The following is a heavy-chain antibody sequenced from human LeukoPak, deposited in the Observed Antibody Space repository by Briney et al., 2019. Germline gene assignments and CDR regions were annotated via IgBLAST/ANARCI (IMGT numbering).Heavy chain of an antibody. D-gene: IGHD2-2*01. V-gene: IGHV4-59*12. Sequence: SETLSLTCTVSGGSISSYYWSWIRQPPGKGLEWIGYIYYSGSTYYNPSLKSRVTISVDTSKNQFSLKLSSVTAADTAVYYCARDRLGYCSSTSCYSGQEIDAFDIWGQGTMVTVSS. J-gene: IGHJ3*02. CDR3: ARDRLGYCSSTSCYSGQEIDAFDI. CDR2: IYYSGST. CDR1: GGSISSYY.